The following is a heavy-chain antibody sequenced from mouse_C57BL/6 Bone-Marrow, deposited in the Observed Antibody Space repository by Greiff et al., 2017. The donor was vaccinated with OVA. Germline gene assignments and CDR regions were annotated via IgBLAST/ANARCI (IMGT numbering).Heavy chain of an antibody. CDR3: TRSVRAY. V-gene: IGHV1-15*01. CDR1: GYTFTDYE. Sequence: QVQLQQSGAELVRPGASVTLSCKASGYTFTDYEMHRVKQTPVHGLEWIGAIDPETGGTAYNQKFKGKAILTADKSSSTAYMELRSLTSEDSAVYYCTRSVRAYWGQGTLVTVSA. J-gene: IGHJ3*01. CDR2: IDPETGGT.